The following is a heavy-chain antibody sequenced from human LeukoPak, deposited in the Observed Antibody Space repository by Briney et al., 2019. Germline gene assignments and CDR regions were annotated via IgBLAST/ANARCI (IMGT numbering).Heavy chain of an antibody. J-gene: IGHJ4*02. CDR2: IYQSGST. V-gene: IGHV4-30-2*01. Sequence: PSGTLSLTCTVSGGSISSGDYYWTWIRQPPGKGLEWIGYIYQSGSTYYNPSLKSRVTISVDRSKNQFSLKLSSVTAADTAVYYCARDRGGVYSSSSPLDYWGQGTLVTISS. D-gene: IGHD6-6*01. CDR3: ARDRGGVYSSSSPLDY. CDR1: GGSISSGDYY.